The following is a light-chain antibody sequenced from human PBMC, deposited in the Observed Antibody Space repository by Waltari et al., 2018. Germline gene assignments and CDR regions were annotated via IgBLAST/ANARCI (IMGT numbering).Light chain of an antibody. J-gene: IGLJ7*01. Sequence: QAALTQPPSVSGSPGQSVTISCTGTSSDIGGYNYVLLYQQHPGKTPRRLILDCSNRASGVSDVFSGSKSGNTASLTISGIQAEDEADYYCSSYAGSNTLLVGGGTRLTVL. CDR3: SSYAGSNTLL. CDR1: SSDIGGYNY. CDR2: DCS. V-gene: IGLV2-11*01.